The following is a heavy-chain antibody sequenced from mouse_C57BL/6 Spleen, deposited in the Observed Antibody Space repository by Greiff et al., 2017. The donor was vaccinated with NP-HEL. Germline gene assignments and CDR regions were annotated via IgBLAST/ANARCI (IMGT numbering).Heavy chain of an antibody. CDR3: AREDYSYYFDY. Sequence: VQLQQSGPELVKPGASVKISCKASGYAFSSSWMNWVKQRPGKRLEWIGRIYPGDGDTNYNGKFKGKATLTADKSSSTAYMQLSSLTSEDSAVYFCAREDYSYYFDYWGQGTTLTVSS. D-gene: IGHD2-12*01. CDR1: GYAFSSSW. J-gene: IGHJ2*01. CDR2: IYPGDGDT. V-gene: IGHV1-82*01.